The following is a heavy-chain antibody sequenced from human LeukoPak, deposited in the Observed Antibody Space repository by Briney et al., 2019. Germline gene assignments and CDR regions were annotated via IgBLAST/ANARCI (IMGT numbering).Heavy chain of an antibody. CDR3: ARDKWDSSGHYRLDY. CDR1: GGSISSYY. Sequence: SETLSLTCTVSGGSISSYYWSWIQQPPGKGLEWIGYVYYSGSTNYNPSLKSRVSISVDTSRNQFSLKLSSVTAADTAVYYCARDKWDSSGHYRLDYWGQGSLVTVSS. CDR2: VYYSGST. D-gene: IGHD3-22*01. V-gene: IGHV4-59*01. J-gene: IGHJ4*02.